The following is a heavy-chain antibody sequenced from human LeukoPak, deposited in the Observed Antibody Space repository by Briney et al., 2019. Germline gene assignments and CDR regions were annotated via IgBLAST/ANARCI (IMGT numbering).Heavy chain of an antibody. J-gene: IGHJ5*02. CDR2: IYYSGST. Sequence: PSETLSLTCTVAGGSISSGGYYWSCIRQHPGKGLECIGYIYYSGSTYYNPSLKSRVTISVDTSKNQFSLKLSSVTAADTAVYCCASHYLNWFDPSGQGTLVTVSS. CDR1: GGSISSGGYY. CDR3: ASHYLNWFDP. D-gene: IGHD3-10*01. V-gene: IGHV4-31*03.